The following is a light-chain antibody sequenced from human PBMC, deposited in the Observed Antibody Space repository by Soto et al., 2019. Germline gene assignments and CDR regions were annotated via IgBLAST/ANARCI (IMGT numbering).Light chain of an antibody. CDR1: QSVSSY. CDR3: QQSSNWLWT. CDR2: DAS. Sequence: EIVLTQSPATLSLSPGERATLSCRASQSVSSYLAWYQQKPGQAPRLLIYDASNMATGIPARFSGSGSGTDFTLTTSSLEPQDFAVYYCQQSSNWLWTCGQGTQVDIX. V-gene: IGKV3-11*01. J-gene: IGKJ1*01.